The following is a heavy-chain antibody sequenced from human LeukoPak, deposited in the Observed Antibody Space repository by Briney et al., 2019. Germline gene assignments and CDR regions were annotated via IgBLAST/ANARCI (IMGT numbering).Heavy chain of an antibody. CDR2: IYYNGIA. CDR1: GYSITSDYY. CDR3: ARGGPSDY. Sequence: SETLSLTCTVYGYSITSDYYWGCIRQAPGKKLEWIGNIYYNGIAYYHPSLKSRVSISVDTSKNRISLKLTSVTAADTAMYYCARGGPSDYWGRGTLLPVSS. J-gene: IGHJ4*02. V-gene: IGHV4-38-2*02.